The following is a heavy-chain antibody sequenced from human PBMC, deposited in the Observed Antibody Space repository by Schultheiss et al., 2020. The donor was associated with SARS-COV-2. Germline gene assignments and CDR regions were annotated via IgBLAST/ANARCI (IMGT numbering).Heavy chain of an antibody. Sequence: GGSLRLSCAVSGFTFTSYGVHWVRQAPGKGLEWVAVIWYDGSNKYYADSVKGRFTISRDNSKNTLYLQMNSLRAEDTAVYYCARNPGGNMDVWGKGTTVTVSS. CDR2: IWYDGSNK. J-gene: IGHJ6*03. CDR1: GFTFTSYG. CDR3: ARNPGGNMDV. D-gene: IGHD3-16*01. V-gene: IGHV3-33*01.